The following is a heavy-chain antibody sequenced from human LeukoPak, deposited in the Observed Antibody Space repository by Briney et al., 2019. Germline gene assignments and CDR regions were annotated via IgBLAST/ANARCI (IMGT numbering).Heavy chain of an antibody. CDR1: GYTFTSYY. J-gene: IGHJ6*02. CDR2: INPSGGST. V-gene: IGHV1-46*01. Sequence: ASVKVSCKASGYTFTSYYMHWVRQAPGQGLEWMGIINPSGGSTSYAQKFQGRVTMTRDTSTSTVYMELSSLRSEDTAVYYCARDQDCSGGSCYDQSAYYYYYGMDVWGQGTTVTVSS. CDR3: ARDQDCSGGSCYDQSAYYYYYGMDV. D-gene: IGHD2-15*01.